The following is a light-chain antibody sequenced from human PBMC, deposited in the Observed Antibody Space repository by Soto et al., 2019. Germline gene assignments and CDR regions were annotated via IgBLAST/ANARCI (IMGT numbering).Light chain of an antibody. CDR3: GTWDSRLRVVV. Sequence: QSVLTQPPSVSAAPRQKVAISCSGSSSNIGNNYVSWYHRVPGSAPKLLIYDNNERPSGIPDRFSGSKSGTSATLDITGLQTGDEGDYYWGTWDSRLRVVVFGGGTKLTVL. CDR1: SSNIGNNY. CDR2: DNN. V-gene: IGLV1-51*01. J-gene: IGLJ2*01.